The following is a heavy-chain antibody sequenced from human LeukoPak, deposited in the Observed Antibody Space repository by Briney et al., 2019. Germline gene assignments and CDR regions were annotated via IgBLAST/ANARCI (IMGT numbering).Heavy chain of an antibody. CDR3: AREAVTTDGFDI. D-gene: IGHD4-17*01. CDR1: GGTFSGYA. J-gene: IGHJ3*02. Sequence: GASVKVSCKASGGTFSGYAINWVRQAPGQGLEWMGGIIPIFGPANYAQKFQGRVTITADESTSTAYMGLSSLRSGDTAVFYCAREAVTTDGFDIWGQGTMVIVSS. CDR2: IIPIFGPA. V-gene: IGHV1-69*13.